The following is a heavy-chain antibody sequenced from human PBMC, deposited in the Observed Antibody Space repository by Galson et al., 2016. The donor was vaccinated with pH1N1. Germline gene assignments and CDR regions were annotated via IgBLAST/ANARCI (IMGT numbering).Heavy chain of an antibody. CDR2: IYRSGTT. CDR3: AREYSGYDWEGERFDI. D-gene: IGHD5-12*01. J-gene: IGHJ3*02. CDR1: GGSISSDNYY. Sequence: LSLTCTVSGGSISSDNYYWTWLRQPAGKGLEWIGRIYRSGTTIYNPSLKSRVTLSVDTSRNHFSLKLNSVTAADMAVYYCAREYSGYDWEGERFDIWGQGTVVTVSS. V-gene: IGHV4-61*02.